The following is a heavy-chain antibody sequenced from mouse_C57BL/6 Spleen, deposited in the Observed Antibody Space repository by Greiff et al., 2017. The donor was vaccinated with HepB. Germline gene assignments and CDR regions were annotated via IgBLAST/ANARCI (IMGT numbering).Heavy chain of an antibody. V-gene: IGHV3-2*02. CDR2: ISYSGST. CDR3: ARTARIKY. J-gene: IGHJ2*01. Sequence: DVKLQESGPGLVKPSQSLSLTCTVTGYSITSGYGWNWIRQFPGNKLEWMGYISYSGSTNYNTSLKSRISITRDTSKNQIFLQLNSVTTEDTATYYCARTARIKYWGQGTTLTVSS. D-gene: IGHD1-2*01. CDR1: GYSITSGYG.